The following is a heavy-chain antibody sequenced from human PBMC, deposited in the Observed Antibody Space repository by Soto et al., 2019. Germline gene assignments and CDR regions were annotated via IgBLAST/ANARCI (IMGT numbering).Heavy chain of an antibody. CDR2: VSGSGGST. D-gene: IGHD5-18*01. J-gene: IGHJ3*02. CDR1: GFTFSSYA. Sequence: EVQLLEFGGGSVQPGGSLRLSCAASGFTFSSYAMSWVRQAPGKGLEWVSGVSGSGGSTYCVDSVKGRFTISRDNSKNTLYLQMNSLRAEDTAVYYCAKDFGYNYGYDAFDIWGQGTMVTVSS. V-gene: IGHV3-23*01. CDR3: AKDFGYNYGYDAFDI.